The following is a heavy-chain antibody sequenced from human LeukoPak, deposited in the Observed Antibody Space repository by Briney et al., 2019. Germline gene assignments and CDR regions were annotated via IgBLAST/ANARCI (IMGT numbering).Heavy chain of an antibody. CDR3: ATVLSGYSNYYYFDY. Sequence: GESLKISCKGSGYSFTSYWIGWVRQMPGKGLEWMGIIYPGDSDTRYSPSFQGQVTISADKSISTAYLQWSSLKASDTAMYYCATVLSGYSNYYYFDYWGQGTLVTVSS. CDR2: IYPGDSDT. CDR1: GYSFTSYW. D-gene: IGHD4-4*01. V-gene: IGHV5-51*01. J-gene: IGHJ4*02.